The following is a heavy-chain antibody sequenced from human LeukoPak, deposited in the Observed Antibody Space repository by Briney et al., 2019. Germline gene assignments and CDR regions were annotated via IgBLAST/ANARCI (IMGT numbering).Heavy chain of an antibody. J-gene: IGHJ4*02. Sequence: SETLSLTCTVSGGSISSYYWSWIRQPPGKGLEWIGYIYYSGSTNNNPSLKSRVTISVDTSKNQFSLKLSSVPAADTAVYYCARGLMIYDILTGYYFDYWGQGTLVPVSS. CDR2: IYYSGST. CDR1: GGSISSYY. D-gene: IGHD3-9*01. V-gene: IGHV4-59*08. CDR3: ARGLMIYDILTGYYFDY.